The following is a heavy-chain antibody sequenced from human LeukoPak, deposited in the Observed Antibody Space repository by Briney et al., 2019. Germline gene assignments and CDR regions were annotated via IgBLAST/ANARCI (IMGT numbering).Heavy chain of an antibody. CDR2: IHTSGGTT. CDR3: AREAGDGGPFDY. CDR1: GYTFTTYF. D-gene: IGHD4-23*01. J-gene: IGHJ4*02. V-gene: IGHV1-46*01. Sequence: ASVKVSCKASGYTFTTYFMHWVRQAPGQGLEWMGIIHTSGGTTKYAQKFQDRVTMTRDTSTNTVYMELSSLKFDVTAVYYCAREAGDGGPFDYWGQGTLVTVSS.